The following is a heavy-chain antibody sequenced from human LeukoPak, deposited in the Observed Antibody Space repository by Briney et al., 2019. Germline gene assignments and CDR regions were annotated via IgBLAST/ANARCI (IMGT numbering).Heavy chain of an antibody. CDR2: IYYSGST. Sequence: SETLSLTCTVSGGSISSNSYYWSWIRQPPGKGLEWMGYIYYSGSTNYNPSLKSRVTISVDTSKNQFSLKLSSVTAADTAVYYCAGGDTAMVRFYYYYYMDVWGKGTTVTISS. J-gene: IGHJ6*03. CDR3: AGGDTAMVRFYYYYYMDV. D-gene: IGHD5-18*01. V-gene: IGHV4-61*01. CDR1: GGSISSNSYY.